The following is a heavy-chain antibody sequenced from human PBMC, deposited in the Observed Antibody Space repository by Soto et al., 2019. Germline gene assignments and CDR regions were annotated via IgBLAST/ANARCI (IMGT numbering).Heavy chain of an antibody. CDR1: GFTFSSYS. J-gene: IGHJ6*02. V-gene: IGHV3-21*01. CDR3: ARDRCSSISCPWSGRDYYYYGMDV. CDR2: ISSSSSYI. D-gene: IGHD2-2*01. Sequence: GGSLRLSCAASGFTFSSYSMNWVRQAPGKGLEWVSSISSSSSYIYYATSVQGRFTISRDNAKNSLYLQMNSLRDEDTAVYYCARDRCSSISCPWSGRDYYYYGMDVWGQGTTVTVSS.